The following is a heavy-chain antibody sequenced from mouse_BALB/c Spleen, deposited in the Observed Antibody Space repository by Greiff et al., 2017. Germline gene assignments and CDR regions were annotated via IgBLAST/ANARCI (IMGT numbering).Heavy chain of an antibody. CDR1: GYAFSSSW. Sequence: QVQLQQSGPELVKPGASVTISCKASGYAFSSSWMNWVKQRPGQGLEWIGRIYPGDGDTYYNGKFKGKATLTADKSSSTAYMQLSSLTSVDSAVYCCARGDGLSFYWYFDVWGAGTTVTVSS. J-gene: IGHJ1*01. V-gene: IGHV1-82*01. D-gene: IGHD2-3*01. CDR2: IYPGDGDT. CDR3: ARGDGLSFYWYFDV.